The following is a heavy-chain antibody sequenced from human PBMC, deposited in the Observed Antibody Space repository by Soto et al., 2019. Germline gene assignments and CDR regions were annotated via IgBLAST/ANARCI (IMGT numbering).Heavy chain of an antibody. CDR1: GFTFSSYA. J-gene: IGHJ6*03. CDR3: AKGGYIGGLKWGYMDV. V-gene: IGHV3-23*01. D-gene: IGHD6-13*01. Sequence: PGGSLRLSCAASGFTFSSYAMSWVRQAPGKGLEWVSAISGSGGSTYYADSVKGRFTISRDNSKNTLYLQMNSLRAEDTAVYYCAKGGYIGGLKWGYMDVWGKGTTVTVSS. CDR2: ISGSGGST.